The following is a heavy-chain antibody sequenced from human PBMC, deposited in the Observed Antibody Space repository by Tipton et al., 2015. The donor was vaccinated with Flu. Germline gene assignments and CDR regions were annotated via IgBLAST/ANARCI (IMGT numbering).Heavy chain of an antibody. V-gene: IGHV1-69*06. J-gene: IGHJ5*02. D-gene: IGHD6-19*01. CDR1: GGTFSSYA. CDR3: ARAKGIAVAGTIDWFDP. CDR2: IIPIFGTA. Sequence: QLVQSGAEVKKPGSSVKVSCKASGGTFSSYAISWVRQAPGQGLEWMGGIIPIFGTANYAQKFQGRVTITADKSTSTAYMELSSLRSEDTAVYYCARAKGIAVAGTIDWFDPWGQGTLVTVSS.